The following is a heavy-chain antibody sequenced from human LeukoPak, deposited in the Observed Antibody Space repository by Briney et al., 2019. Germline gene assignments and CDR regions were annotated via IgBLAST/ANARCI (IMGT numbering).Heavy chain of an antibody. J-gene: IGHJ4*02. V-gene: IGHV3-66*01. D-gene: IGHD3-10*01. CDR3: ARDLGVVRGVVGH. CDR1: GFTVSSNY. Sequence: GGSLRLSCAESGFTVSSNYMSWVRQAPGKGLGLVSVIYSGDTTYYADSVKGRFTISRDNSKNTLYLQMDSLRVDDTAVYYCARDLGVVRGVVGHWGQGTLVTVSS. CDR2: IYSGDTT.